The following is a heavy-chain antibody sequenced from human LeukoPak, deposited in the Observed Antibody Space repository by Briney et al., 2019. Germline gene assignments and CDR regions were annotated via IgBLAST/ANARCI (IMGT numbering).Heavy chain of an antibody. CDR3: ARAPYSSSTDLPIYYYYYYMDV. Sequence: GGSLRLSCAASGFTFSSYAMSWVRQAPGKGLEWVSAISGSGGSTYYADSVKGRFTISRDNSKNTLYLQMNSLRAEDTAVYYCARAPYSSSTDLPIYYYYYYMDVWGKGTTVTISS. CDR2: ISGSGGST. CDR1: GFTFSSYA. V-gene: IGHV3-23*01. J-gene: IGHJ6*03. D-gene: IGHD6-13*01.